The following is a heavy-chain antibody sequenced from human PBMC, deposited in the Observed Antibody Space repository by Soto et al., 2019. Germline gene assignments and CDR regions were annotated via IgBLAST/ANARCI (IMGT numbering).Heavy chain of an antibody. CDR2: MNPNSGNT. J-gene: IGHJ6*03. V-gene: IGHV1-8*01. CDR1: GYTFTSYD. CDR3: ARGVSDIVVVPAAMGDRGYYYYMDV. D-gene: IGHD2-2*01. Sequence: ASVKVSCKASGYTFTSYDINWVRQATGQGLEWMGWMNPNSGNTGYAQKFQGRVTMTRNTSISTAYMELSSLRSEDTAVYYCARGVSDIVVVPAAMGDRGYYYYMDVWGKGTTVTVSS.